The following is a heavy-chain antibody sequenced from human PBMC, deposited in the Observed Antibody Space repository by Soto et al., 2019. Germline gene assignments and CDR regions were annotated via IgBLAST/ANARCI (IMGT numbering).Heavy chain of an antibody. CDR3: ADRPSYCSGGSCYSGFDY. CDR1: GFSLSTSGVG. D-gene: IGHD2-15*01. V-gene: IGHV2-5*02. J-gene: IGHJ4*02. Sequence: QITLKEAGPTLVKPTQTLTLTCTFSGFSLSTSGVGVGWIRQPPGKALEWLALIYWDDDKRYSPSLKSRLTITKNTTTNQLVLTTTNMVHLDTATYYCADRPSYCSGGSCYSGFDYWGQGTLVTVSS. CDR2: IYWDDDK.